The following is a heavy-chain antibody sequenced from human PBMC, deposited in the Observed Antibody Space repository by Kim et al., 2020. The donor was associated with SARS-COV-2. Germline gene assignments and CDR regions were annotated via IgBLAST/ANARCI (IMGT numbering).Heavy chain of an antibody. D-gene: IGHD2-21*02. J-gene: IGHJ4*02. Sequence: GGSLRLSCAASGFTFSSYSMNWVRQAPGKGLEWVSYISSSSSTIYYADSVKGRFTISRDNAKNSLYLQMNSLRDEDTAVYYCATYCGGDCPPTEVEYWGQGTLVTVSS. CDR2: ISSSSSTI. CDR1: GFTFSSYS. CDR3: ATYCGGDCPPTEVEY. V-gene: IGHV3-48*02.